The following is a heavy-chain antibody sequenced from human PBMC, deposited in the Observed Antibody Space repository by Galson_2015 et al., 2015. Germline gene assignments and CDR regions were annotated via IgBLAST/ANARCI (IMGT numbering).Heavy chain of an antibody. CDR1: GYTFSSYG. Sequence: SLRLSCAASGYTFSSYGMHWVRQAPGKGLEWVAVISYDGSNKYYADSVKGRFTISRDNSKNTLYLQMNSLRAEDTAVYYCAKDGGDGYNPDYWGQGTLVTVSS. J-gene: IGHJ4*02. CDR3: AKDGGDGYNPDY. D-gene: IGHD5-24*01. V-gene: IGHV3-30*18. CDR2: ISYDGSNK.